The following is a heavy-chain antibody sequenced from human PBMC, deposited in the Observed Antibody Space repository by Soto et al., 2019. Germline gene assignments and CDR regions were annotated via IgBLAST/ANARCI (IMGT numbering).Heavy chain of an antibody. CDR2: IIPIFGTA. V-gene: IGHV1-69*01. CDR3: ARHGGRRSGGIDY. Sequence: QVQLVQSGAEVKKPGSSVKISCKASGATFSSYSINWVRQAPGQGLEWMGEIIPIFGTAYHSQKFQGRVTITADESTSTAYMELSSLRSEDTAVYYSARHGGRRSGGIDYWGQGTLVTVSS. CDR1: GATFSSYS. D-gene: IGHD1-26*01. J-gene: IGHJ4*02.